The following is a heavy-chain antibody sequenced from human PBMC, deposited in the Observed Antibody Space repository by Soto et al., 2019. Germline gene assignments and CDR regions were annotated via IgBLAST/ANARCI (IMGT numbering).Heavy chain of an antibody. CDR1: GFTFNNYA. J-gene: IGHJ4*02. CDR2: IGGSGDSA. Sequence: GGSLRLSCAAFGFTFNNYAMSWVRQAPGKGLEWVSTIGGSGDSAYYADSVKGRFSISRDNSKNTLYLQMNSLRAEDTAVYYCANTRSGSAYRCDYWGQGTLVTVSS. CDR3: ANTRSGSAYRCDY. D-gene: IGHD5-12*01. V-gene: IGHV3-23*01.